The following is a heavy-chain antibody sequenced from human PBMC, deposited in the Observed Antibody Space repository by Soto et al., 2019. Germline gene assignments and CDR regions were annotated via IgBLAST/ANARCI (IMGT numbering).Heavy chain of an antibody. V-gene: IGHV3-74*01. D-gene: IGHD5-18*01. Sequence: GSLRLSCAASGFTFSSYWMHWVRQAPGKGLVWVSRINSDGSSTSYADSVKGRFTISRDNAKNTLYLQMNSLRAEDTAVYYCARENVNTAMIGFDYWGQGTLVTVSS. J-gene: IGHJ4*02. CDR2: INSDGSST. CDR3: ARENVNTAMIGFDY. CDR1: GFTFSSYW.